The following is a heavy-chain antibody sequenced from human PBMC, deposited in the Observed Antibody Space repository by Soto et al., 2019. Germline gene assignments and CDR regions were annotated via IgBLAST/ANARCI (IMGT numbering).Heavy chain of an antibody. D-gene: IGHD3-22*01. CDR3: SRIRTSMIVVVSDY. J-gene: IGHJ4*02. Sequence: LRLSCTASGFTFGDYAMSWFRQAPGKGLEWVGFIRSKTYGGATEYAAAVKGRFIISRDDSKSIAYLQMDSLKTEDTAVYYCSRIRTSMIVVVSDYWGQGTLVTVSS. V-gene: IGHV3-49*03. CDR2: IRSKTYGGAT. CDR1: GFTFGDYA.